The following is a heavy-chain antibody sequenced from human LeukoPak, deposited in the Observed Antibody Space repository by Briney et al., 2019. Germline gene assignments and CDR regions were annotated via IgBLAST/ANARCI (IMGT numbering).Heavy chain of an antibody. D-gene: IGHD3-10*01. CDR1: GFTFSSYS. CDR3: ARELLWFGEPIPYYYYGMDV. Sequence: GGSLRLSCAASGFTFSSYSMNWVRQAPGEGLEWVSYISSSSSTIYYADSVKGRFTISRDNAKNSLYLQMNSLRAEDTAVYYCARELLWFGEPIPYYYYGMDVWGQGTTVTVSS. J-gene: IGHJ6*02. V-gene: IGHV3-48*01. CDR2: ISSSSSTI.